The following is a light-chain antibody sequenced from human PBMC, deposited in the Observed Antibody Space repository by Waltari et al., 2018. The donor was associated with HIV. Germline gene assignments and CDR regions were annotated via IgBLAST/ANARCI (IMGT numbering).Light chain of an antibody. Sequence: DIQMTQSPSSLSASLGDRVTISCRASRPVFTDLNWYQQKHGEAPKVLISGAFNLRNGVPPRFVGSGSGTGFTLVINGLQPEDFAIYFCQQSYNSPYTFGQGTKLEIK. CDR1: RPVFTD. V-gene: IGKV1-39*01. J-gene: IGKJ2*01. CDR2: GAF. CDR3: QQSYNSPYT.